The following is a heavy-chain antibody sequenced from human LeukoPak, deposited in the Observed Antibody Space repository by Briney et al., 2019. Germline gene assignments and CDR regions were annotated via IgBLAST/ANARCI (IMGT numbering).Heavy chain of an antibody. Sequence: SETQSLTCTVSGGSISSYYWSWIRQPPGKGLEWIGYIYYSGSTNYNPSLKSRVTISVDTSKNQFSLKLSSVTAADTAVYYCARGVRYYYYYMDVWGKGTTVTVSS. CDR2: IYYSGST. CDR3: ARGVRYYYYYMDV. V-gene: IGHV4-59*01. CDR1: GGSISSYY. J-gene: IGHJ6*03.